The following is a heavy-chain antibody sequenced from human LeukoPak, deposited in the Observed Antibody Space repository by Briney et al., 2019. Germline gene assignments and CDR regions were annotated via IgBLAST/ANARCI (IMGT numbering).Heavy chain of an antibody. J-gene: IGHJ4*02. CDR3: VRESFGASY. CDR2: IYSSGST. Sequence: SETLSLTCTVSGDSSRNYFWTWIRQPPGKGLEWIGYIYSSGSTNYNPSLKSRVTISVDTPKSQFSLKLTSVTAADTAVYYCVRESFGASYWGQGTLLTVSS. D-gene: IGHD4/OR15-4a*01. CDR1: GDSSRNYF. V-gene: IGHV4-4*08.